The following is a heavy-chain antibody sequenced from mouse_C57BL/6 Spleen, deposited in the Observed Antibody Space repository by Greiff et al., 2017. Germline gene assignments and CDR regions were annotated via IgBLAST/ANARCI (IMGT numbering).Heavy chain of an antibody. V-gene: IGHV5-6*01. Sequence: EVQLVESGGDLVKPGGSLKLSCAASGFTFSSYGMSWVRQTPDKRLEWVATISSGGSYTYYPDSVKGRFTISRDTAKNTLYLQMSILKSEDTAMYSCVRLVYYDYDGYAMDYWGQGSSVTVSS. CDR3: VRLVYYDYDGYAMDY. CDR2: ISSGGSYT. J-gene: IGHJ4*01. CDR1: GFTFSSYG. D-gene: IGHD2-4*01.